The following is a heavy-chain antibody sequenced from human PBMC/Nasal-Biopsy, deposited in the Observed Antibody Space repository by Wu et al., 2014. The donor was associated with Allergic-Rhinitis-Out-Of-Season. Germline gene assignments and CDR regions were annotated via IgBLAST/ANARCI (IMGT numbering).Heavy chain of an antibody. CDR2: IYESGST. V-gene: IGHV4-38-2*02. Sequence: TLSLTCSVSGYSISKGYYWGWLRQAPGRGVEWIATIYESGSTYYKPSLKSRVTISVDTSTNQFSLRLNSVTAADTAIYYCARDSEGYCETPNCFNHRFDPWGQGTLVTVSS. D-gene: IGHD2-15*01. J-gene: IGHJ5*02. CDR1: GYSISKGYY. CDR3: ARDSEGYCETPNCFNHRFDP.